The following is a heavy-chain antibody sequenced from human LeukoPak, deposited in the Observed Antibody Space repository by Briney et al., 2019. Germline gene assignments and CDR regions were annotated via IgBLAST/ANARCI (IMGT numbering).Heavy chain of an antibody. CDR1: GYTFTSYY. Sequence: ASVKVSCKASGYTFTSYYMHWVRQAPGQGLEWMGIINPSGGSTSYAQKFQGRVTMTRDMSTSTVYMELSSLRSEDTAVYYCARTYYDSSGYYNYFDYWGRGTLVTVSS. CDR3: ARTYYDSSGYYNYFDY. J-gene: IGHJ4*02. D-gene: IGHD3-22*01. CDR2: INPSGGST. V-gene: IGHV1-46*01.